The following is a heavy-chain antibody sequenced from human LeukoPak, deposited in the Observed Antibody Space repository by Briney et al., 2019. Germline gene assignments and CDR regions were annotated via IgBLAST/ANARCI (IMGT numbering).Heavy chain of an antibody. Sequence: GGSLRLSCAASGFTFSSYEMNWVRQAPGKGLEWVSYISSSGSTIYYADSVKGRFTISRDNAKNSLYLQMNSLRAEDTAVYYCAATIVVVPAAMPGLTKTDYWGQGTLVTVSS. D-gene: IGHD2-2*01. CDR2: ISSSGSTI. J-gene: IGHJ4*02. V-gene: IGHV3-48*03. CDR1: GFTFSSYE. CDR3: AATIVVVPAAMPGLTKTDY.